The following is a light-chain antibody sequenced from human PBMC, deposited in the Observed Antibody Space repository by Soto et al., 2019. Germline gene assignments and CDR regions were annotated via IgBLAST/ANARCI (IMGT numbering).Light chain of an antibody. CDR1: SSDVGSYNL. CDR2: EVS. CDR3: CSYAGSGLGV. V-gene: IGLV2-23*02. Sequence: QSALTQPASVAGSPGQSITISCTGASSDVGSYNLVSWYQQHPGKAPKLMIYEVSQRPSGVSNRFSGSKSGNTASLTIDGLQAEDEADYYCCSYAGSGLGVFGGGTKLTVL. J-gene: IGLJ2*01.